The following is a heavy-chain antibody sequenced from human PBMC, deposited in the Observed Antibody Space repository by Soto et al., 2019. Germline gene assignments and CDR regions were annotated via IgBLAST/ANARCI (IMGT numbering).Heavy chain of an antibody. Sequence: SETLSLTCAVSGGSISSGGYSWSWIRQPPGKGLEWIGYIYHSGSTYYNPSLKSRVAISVDRSKNQFSLKLSSVTAADTAVYYVAREIPPVVAATTGAFDIWGQGTMVTVSS. J-gene: IGHJ3*02. CDR1: GGSISSGGYS. V-gene: IGHV4-30-2*01. CDR2: IYHSGST. CDR3: AREIPPVVAATTGAFDI. D-gene: IGHD2-15*01.